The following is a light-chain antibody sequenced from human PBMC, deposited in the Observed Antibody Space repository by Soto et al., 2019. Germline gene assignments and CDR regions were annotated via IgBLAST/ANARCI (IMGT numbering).Light chain of an antibody. V-gene: IGKV3-15*01. CDR1: QSVNSN. Sequence: ETVITQSPSTLSVSPGERATLSCRASQSVNSNLAWYQQKLGQAPRVLIYGASTRATGIPARFSGSGSGTEFTLTISSLQSEDFAVYYCQQYNNWPLTFGQGTKVDIK. CDR2: GAS. CDR3: QQYNNWPLT. J-gene: IGKJ1*01.